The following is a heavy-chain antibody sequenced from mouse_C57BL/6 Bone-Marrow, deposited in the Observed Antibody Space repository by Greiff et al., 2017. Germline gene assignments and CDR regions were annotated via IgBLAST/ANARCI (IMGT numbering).Heavy chain of an antibody. J-gene: IGHJ4*01. CDR2: INPNYGTT. D-gene: IGHD1-1*01. CDR3: ARCGITTVVAVYYYAMDY. CDR1: GYSFTDYN. Sequence: EVQLQESGPELVKPGASVKISCKASGYSFTDYNMNWVKQSNGKSLEWIGVINPNYGTTSYNQKFKGKATLTVDQSSSTAYMQINSLTSEDSAVYYCARCGITTVVAVYYYAMDYWGQGTSVTVSS. V-gene: IGHV1-39*01.